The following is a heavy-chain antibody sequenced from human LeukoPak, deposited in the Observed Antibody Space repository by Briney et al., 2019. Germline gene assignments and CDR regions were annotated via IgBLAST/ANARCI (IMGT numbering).Heavy chain of an antibody. J-gene: IGHJ5*02. V-gene: IGHV1-69*13. CDR3: ARAGAVVDNWFDP. Sequence: SVKVSCKASGGTFSSYAISWVRQAPGQGLEWMGGIIPIFGTANYAQKFQGRVTITADESTCTAYMELSSLRSEDTAVYYCARAGAVVDNWFDPWGQGTLVTVSS. CDR1: GGTFSSYA. CDR2: IIPIFGTA. D-gene: IGHD2-15*01.